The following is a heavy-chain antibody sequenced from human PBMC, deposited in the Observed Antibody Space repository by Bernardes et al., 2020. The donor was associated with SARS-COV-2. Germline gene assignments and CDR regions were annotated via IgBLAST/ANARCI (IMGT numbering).Heavy chain of an antibody. CDR3: ARETIAAAGTGMDV. J-gene: IGHJ6*02. V-gene: IGHV3-74*01. CDR1: GFTFSSYW. CDR2: INSDGSNR. D-gene: IGHD6-13*01. Sequence: AGSLRLSCAASGFTFSSYWMHWVRQAPGKGLVWVSRINSDGSNRSYADSVKGRFTISRDNAKNTLYVQMNSLRAEDTAVYYCARETIAAAGTGMDVWGQGTTVTVSS.